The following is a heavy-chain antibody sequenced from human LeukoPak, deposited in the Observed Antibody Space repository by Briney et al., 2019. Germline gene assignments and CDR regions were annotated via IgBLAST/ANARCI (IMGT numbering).Heavy chain of an antibody. D-gene: IGHD2-2*01. CDR3: ARAHPCSSTSCYRGGYFDY. J-gene: IGHJ4*02. CDR2: ISAYNGNT. CDR1: GYTFTSYG. V-gene: IGHV1-18*01. Sequence: ASVKVSCKASGYTFTSYGISWVRQAPGQGLEWMGWISAYNGNTNYAQKLQGRFTMTTDTSTSTAYMELRSLRSDDTAVYYCARAHPCSSTSCYRGGYFDYWGQGTLVTVSS.